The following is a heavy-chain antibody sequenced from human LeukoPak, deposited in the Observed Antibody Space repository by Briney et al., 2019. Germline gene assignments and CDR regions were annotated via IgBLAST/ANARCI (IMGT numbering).Heavy chain of an antibody. D-gene: IGHD4-17*01. CDR1: GFTLKIYA. J-gene: IGHJ3*02. V-gene: IGHV3-30*04. CDR2: IPHDGSDK. CDR3: AREGVQTTVAAFDI. Sequence: PGGSLRLSCAASGFTLKIYAMHWVRQAPGKGLEWLSVIPHDGSDKNNADSVKGRFIISRDNSKNTIYLQLNSLRAEDTAMYYCAREGVQTTVAAFDIWGLRTMVIVSS.